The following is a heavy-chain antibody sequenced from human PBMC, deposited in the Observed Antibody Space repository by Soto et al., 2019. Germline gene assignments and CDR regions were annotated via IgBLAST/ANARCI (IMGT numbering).Heavy chain of an antibody. V-gene: IGHV4-34*01. J-gene: IGHJ5*02. D-gene: IGHD2-2*01. CDR3: ARALGVGYCSSTSCRGRSLWDWFDP. CDR1: GGSFSGYY. CDR2: INHSGST. Sequence: SETLSLTCAVYGGSFSGYYWSWIRQPPGKGLEWIGEINHSGSTNYNPSLKSRVTISVDTSKNQFSLKLSSVTAADTAVYYCARALGVGYCSSTSCRGRSLWDWFDPWGQRTLVTVSS.